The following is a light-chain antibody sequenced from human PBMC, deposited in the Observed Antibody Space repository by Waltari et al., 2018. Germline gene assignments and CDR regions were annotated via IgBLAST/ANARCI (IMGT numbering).Light chain of an antibody. CDR3: QVWDRDTDHRV. V-gene: IGLV3-21*04. J-gene: IGLJ2*01. Sequence: SYVLTQPPSVSVAPGQTARIPRGGNNIGEQNVHWYQHKPGQAPLVVIYFDHDRPSGIPERFSGSNSGNTATLTISTVEAEDEADYYCQVWDRDTDHRVFGGGTKLTVL. CDR2: FDH. CDR1: NIGEQN.